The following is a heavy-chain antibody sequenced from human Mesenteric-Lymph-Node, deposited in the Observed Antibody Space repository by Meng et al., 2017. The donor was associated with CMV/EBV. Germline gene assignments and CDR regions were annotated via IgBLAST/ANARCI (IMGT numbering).Heavy chain of an antibody. V-gene: IGHV3-13*01. D-gene: IGHD1-7*01. J-gene: IGHJ4*02. CDR3: ARLNWNYVYYFDY. CDR1: GFTLSRYD. Sequence: GGSLRLSCAASGFTLSRYDIHWVRQATGKGLEWVSGIGSGGDTHYADSVKGRFTISRENAKNSLYLQMNSVRAGDTAVYYCARLNWNYVYYFDYWGQGTLVTVSS. CDR2: IGSGGDT.